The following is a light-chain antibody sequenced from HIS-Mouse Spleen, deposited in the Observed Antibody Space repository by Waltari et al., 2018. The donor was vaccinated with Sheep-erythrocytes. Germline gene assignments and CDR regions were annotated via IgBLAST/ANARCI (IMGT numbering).Light chain of an antibody. CDR3: CSYAGSYNHV. J-gene: IGLJ1*01. V-gene: IGLV2-11*01. CDR1: SSDVGGYNY. Sequence: QSALTQPRSVSGSPGQSVTISCTGTSSDVGGYNYVSWYQQHPDKAPKLMIYDVSKRPSGVPDRCSGSKSGNTASLTISGLQAEDEADYYCCSYAGSYNHVFATGTKVTVL. CDR2: DVS.